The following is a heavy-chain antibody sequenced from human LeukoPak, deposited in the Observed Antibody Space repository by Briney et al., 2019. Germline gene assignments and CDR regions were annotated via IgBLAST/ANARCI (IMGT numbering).Heavy chain of an antibody. CDR1: GGSISSGGYY. CDR2: IYYSGST. Sequence: SSETLSLTCTVSGGSISSGGYYWSWIRQHPGKGLEWIGCIYYSGSTYYNPSLKSRVTISVDTSKNQFSLKLSSVTAADTAVYYCARDGAARYDYWGQGTLVTVSS. J-gene: IGHJ4*02. CDR3: ARDGAARYDY. V-gene: IGHV4-31*03. D-gene: IGHD6-6*01.